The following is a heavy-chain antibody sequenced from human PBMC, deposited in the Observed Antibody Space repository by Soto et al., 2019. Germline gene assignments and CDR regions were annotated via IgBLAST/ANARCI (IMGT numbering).Heavy chain of an antibody. CDR2: MNPNSGNT. V-gene: IGHV1-8*01. CDR1: GYTFTSYD. D-gene: IGHD1-26*01. Sequence: ASVKVSCKASGYTFTSYDINWVRQAPGQGLEWMGWMNPNSGNTGYAQKFQGRVTMTRNTSISTAYMELSSLRSEDTAVYYCARGTWSGSYFGLDYWGQGTLVTVSS. J-gene: IGHJ4*02. CDR3: ARGTWSGSYFGLDY.